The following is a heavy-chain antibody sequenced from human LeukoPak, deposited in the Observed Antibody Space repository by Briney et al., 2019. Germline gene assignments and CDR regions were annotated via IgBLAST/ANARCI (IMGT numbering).Heavy chain of an antibody. V-gene: IGHV4-34*01. CDR3: ASIPYDILTGYYKLDWFDP. Sequence: PETLSLTCAVYGGSFSGYYWSWIRQPPGKGLEWIGEINHSGSTNYNPSLKSRVTISVDTSKNQFSLKLSSVTAADTAVYYCASIPYDILTGYYKLDWFDPWGQGTLVTVSS. J-gene: IGHJ5*02. CDR1: GGSFSGYY. CDR2: INHSGST. D-gene: IGHD3-9*01.